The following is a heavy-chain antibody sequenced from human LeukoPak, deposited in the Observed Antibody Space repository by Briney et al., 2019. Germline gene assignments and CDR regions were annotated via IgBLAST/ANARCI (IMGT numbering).Heavy chain of an antibody. CDR1: GYSFTSYW. CDR3: ARSKDHYYYGMDA. V-gene: IGHV5-51*01. J-gene: IGHJ6*02. CDR2: IYPGDSDT. Sequence: GESLKISCKGSGYSFTSYWIGWVRQMPGKGLEWMGIIYPGDSDTRYSPSFQGQVTISADKSISTAYLQWSSLKASDTAMYYCARSKDHYYYGMDAWGQGTTVTVSS.